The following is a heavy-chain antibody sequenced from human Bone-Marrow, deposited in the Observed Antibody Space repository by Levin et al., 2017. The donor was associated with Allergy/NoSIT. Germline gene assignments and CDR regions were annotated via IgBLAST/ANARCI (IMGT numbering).Heavy chain of an antibody. CDR2: INHSGST. V-gene: IGHV4-34*01. CDR3: ASGYCSGSSCYGTVNFDY. J-gene: IGHJ4*02. CDR1: GGSFSGYY. D-gene: IGHD2-2*01. Sequence: PSETLSLTCAVYGGSFSGYYWSWIRQPPGKGLEWIGEINHSGSTNYNPSLKSRVTISADTSKKQFSLKLTSVTAADTAVYYCASGYCSGSSCYGTVNFDYWGQGTLVTVSS.